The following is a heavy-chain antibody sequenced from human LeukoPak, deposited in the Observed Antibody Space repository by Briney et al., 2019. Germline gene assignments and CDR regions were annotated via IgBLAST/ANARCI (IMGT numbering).Heavy chain of an antibody. CDR3: ARAKGYSGYDCGY. J-gene: IGHJ4*02. D-gene: IGHD5-12*01. V-gene: IGHV3-11*01. Sequence: PGGSLRLSCAASGVTFSDYYMSWIRQAPGKGREGVSYISSCGSTIYYADSVKGRFTISRDNAKNSLYLQMNSLRAEDTAAYYCARAKGYSGYDCGYWGQGTLVTVSS. CDR1: GVTFSDYY. CDR2: ISSCGSTI.